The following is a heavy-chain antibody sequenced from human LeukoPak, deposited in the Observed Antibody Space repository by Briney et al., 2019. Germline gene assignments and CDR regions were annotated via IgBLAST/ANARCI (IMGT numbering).Heavy chain of an antibody. J-gene: IGHJ4*02. Sequence: GGSLRLSCAASGFTFSSYEMNWVRQAPGKGLEWVSYISSGGSTIYYADSVKGRFTISRDNAKNSLYLQMNSLRAEDTSVYYCARSHLEYCGSTSCYLRSYNFDYWGQGTLVTVSS. CDR3: ARSHLEYCGSTSCYLRSYNFDY. CDR2: ISSGGSTI. V-gene: IGHV3-48*03. CDR1: GFTFSSYE. D-gene: IGHD2-2*01.